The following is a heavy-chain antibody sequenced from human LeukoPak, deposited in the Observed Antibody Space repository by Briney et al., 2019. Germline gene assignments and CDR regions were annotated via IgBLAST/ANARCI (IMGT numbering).Heavy chain of an antibody. D-gene: IGHD3-22*01. Sequence: GGSLRLSRAASGFTFSSYSMNWVRQAPGKGLEWVSAISSSSSYISYAHPVKGRFTISRDHAKNTLYLQMNSLRAEDTAVYYCATEAFDSSGLFDYWGQGTLVTVSS. CDR3: ATEAFDSSGLFDY. J-gene: IGHJ4*02. CDR2: ISSSSSYI. V-gene: IGHV3-21*01. CDR1: GFTFSSYS.